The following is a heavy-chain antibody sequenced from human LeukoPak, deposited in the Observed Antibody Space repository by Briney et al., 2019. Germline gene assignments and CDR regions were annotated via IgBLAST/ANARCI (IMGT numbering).Heavy chain of an antibody. V-gene: IGHV3-23*01. Sequence: GGSLRLSCAASGFTFSSYEMNWVRQAPGKGLEWVSAISGSGGSTYYADSVKGRFTISRDNSKNTLYLQMNSLRAEDTAVYYCASHHYYDSSGLDDYFDYWGQGTLVTVSS. D-gene: IGHD3-22*01. J-gene: IGHJ4*02. CDR3: ASHHYYDSSGLDDYFDY. CDR2: ISGSGGST. CDR1: GFTFSSYE.